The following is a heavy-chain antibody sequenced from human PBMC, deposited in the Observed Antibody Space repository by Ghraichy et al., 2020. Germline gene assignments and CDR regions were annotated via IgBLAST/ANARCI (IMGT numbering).Heavy chain of an antibody. J-gene: IGHJ6*03. CDR3: AKDWGDYYYMDV. CDR2: IRYEANKK. D-gene: IGHD3-16*01. Sequence: GESLNISCAASGFPFSSYGMFWVRQAPGKGLEWVSFIRYEANKKYYAASVKGRFTIFRDNSKSTLYPQMSSLRPDDTAVYYCAKDWGDYYYMDVWGKGTTVTVSS. CDR1: GFPFSSYG. V-gene: IGHV3-30*02.